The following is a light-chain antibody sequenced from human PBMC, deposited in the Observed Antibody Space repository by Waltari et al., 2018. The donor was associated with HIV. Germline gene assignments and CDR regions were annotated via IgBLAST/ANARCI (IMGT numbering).Light chain of an antibody. CDR3: TSYTTSITYV. V-gene: IGLV2-14*01. CDR2: KVI. CDR1: SRDVVDYKF. J-gene: IGLJ1*01. Sequence: QYALTQQASVSGSPGQSLTISCTGTSRDVVDYKFVSCYQQHPGKPPNIIIYKVINRPAGVSNLCSASKSGKTASLTIAGLQAEDEADYYCTSYTTSITYVFGTGTKVTVL.